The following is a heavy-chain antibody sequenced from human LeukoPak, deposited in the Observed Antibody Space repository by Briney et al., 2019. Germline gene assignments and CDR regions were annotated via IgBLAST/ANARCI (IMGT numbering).Heavy chain of an antibody. Sequence: GGSLRLSCAASGFTFSSYELNWVRQAPGKGLEWISYISGGGDTMYYADSVKGRFTTSRDNAKSSLYLQMNSLRAEDTAVYYCVRVRAGSGSRQEFDPWGQGTLVTVSS. D-gene: IGHD3-10*01. J-gene: IGHJ5*02. CDR3: VRVRAGSGSRQEFDP. V-gene: IGHV3-48*03. CDR2: ISGGGDTM. CDR1: GFTFSSYE.